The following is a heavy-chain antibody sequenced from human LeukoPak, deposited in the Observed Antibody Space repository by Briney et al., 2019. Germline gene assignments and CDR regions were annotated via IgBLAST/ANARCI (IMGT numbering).Heavy chain of an antibody. CDR2: IYYSGST. CDR3: ARNYYGSGS. D-gene: IGHD3-10*01. CDR1: GGSISSYY. J-gene: IGHJ4*02. V-gene: IGHV4-59*01. Sequence: PSETLSLTCTVSGGSISSYYWSWIRQPPGEGLEWIGYIYYSGSTNYNLSLKSRVTISVDTSKNQFSLKLSSVTAADTAVYYCARNYYGSGSWGQGTLVTVSS.